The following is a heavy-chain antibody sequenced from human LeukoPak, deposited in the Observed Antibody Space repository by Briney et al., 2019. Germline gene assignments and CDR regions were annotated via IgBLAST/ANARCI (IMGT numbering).Heavy chain of an antibody. D-gene: IGHD2-2*01. V-gene: IGHV4-59*08. J-gene: IGHJ4*02. Sequence: SETLSLTCTVSGGSISSYYWSWIRQPPGKGLEWIGYIYYSGSTNYNPSLKSRVTISVDTPKNQFSLKLSSVTAADTAVYYCAGGRASNIVVVPAAIFDYWGQGTLVTVSS. CDR1: GGSISSYY. CDR3: AGGRASNIVVVPAAIFDY. CDR2: IYYSGST.